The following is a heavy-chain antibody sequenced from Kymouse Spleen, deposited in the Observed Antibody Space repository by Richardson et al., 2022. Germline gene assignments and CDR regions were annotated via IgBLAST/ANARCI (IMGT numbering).Heavy chain of an antibody. Sequence: EVQLVESGGGLVQPGGSLRLSCAASGFTFSSYAMSWVRQAPGKGLEWVSAISGSGGSTYYADSVKGRFTISRDNSKNTLYLQMNSLRAEDTAVYYCAKGRVPLRYFDWFLDYWGQGTLVTVSS. CDR2: ISGSGGST. CDR1: GFTFSSYA. V-gene: IGHV3-23*04. CDR3: AKGRVPLRYFDWFLDY. J-gene: IGHJ4*02. D-gene: IGHD3-9*01.